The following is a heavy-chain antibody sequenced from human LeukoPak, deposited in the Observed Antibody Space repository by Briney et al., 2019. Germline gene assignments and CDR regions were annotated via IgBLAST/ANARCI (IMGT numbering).Heavy chain of an antibody. V-gene: IGHV3-7*01. CDR3: ARISYSSGWYFDY. CDR2: IKKDGSEK. Sequence: SGGSLRLSCVASGFTFSNSWVSWVRQAPGKGLEWVANIKKDGSEKYYVDSVKGRFTISRDNAKNSLYLQMNSLRAEDTAVYYCARISYSSGWYFDYWGQGSLVTVSS. J-gene: IGHJ4*02. CDR1: GFTFSNSW. D-gene: IGHD6-19*01.